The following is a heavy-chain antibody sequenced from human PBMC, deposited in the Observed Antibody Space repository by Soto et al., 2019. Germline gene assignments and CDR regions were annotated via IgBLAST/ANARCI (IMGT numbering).Heavy chain of an antibody. CDR3: STAPGFFDY. J-gene: IGHJ4*02. V-gene: IGHV3-66*01. Sequence: EVQLVDSGGGLVQPGGSLRLSCAASGFSVSTNFMAWVRQAPGKGLEWVSVIYSGGSGYYADSVRGRFTISRDSSKNTLYLQMNSLRAEDTAVYYCSTAPGFFDYWGQGTLVTVSS. D-gene: IGHD4-17*01. CDR2: IYSGGSG. CDR1: GFSVSTNF.